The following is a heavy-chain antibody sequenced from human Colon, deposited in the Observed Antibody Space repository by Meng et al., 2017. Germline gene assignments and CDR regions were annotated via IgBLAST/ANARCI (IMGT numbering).Heavy chain of an antibody. CDR1: GYSLTSYH. Sequence: ASVKVSCKASGYSLTSYHVHWVRQAPGQGREGRGLINPSDGSTRYAQNFQGRVTMTRDTSMSTVYMELSSLRSEDTAVVFCARGGGGGIVIFGFDHWGQGTLVTVSS. J-gene: IGHJ4*02. V-gene: IGHV1-46*01. CDR2: INPSDGST. CDR3: ARGGGGGIVIFGFDH. D-gene: IGHD3-10*01.